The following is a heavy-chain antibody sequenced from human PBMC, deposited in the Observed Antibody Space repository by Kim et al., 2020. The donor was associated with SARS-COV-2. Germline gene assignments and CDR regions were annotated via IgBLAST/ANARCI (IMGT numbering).Heavy chain of an antibody. D-gene: IGHD6-25*01. V-gene: IGHV3-23*01. Sequence: DYADSVKGRFTISRDNSRNTLYLQVRGLRVDDTAVYYGVKRRADMKYFHYWGQGTLVSVSS. J-gene: IGHJ4*02. CDR3: VKRRADMKYFHY.